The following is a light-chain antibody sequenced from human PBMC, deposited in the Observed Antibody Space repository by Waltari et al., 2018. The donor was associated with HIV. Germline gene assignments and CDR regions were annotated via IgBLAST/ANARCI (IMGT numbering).Light chain of an antibody. V-gene: IGKV3-11*01. CDR1: QSISSY. Sequence: EIVLTQSPATLSLSPGERATLSCRDSQSISSYLAWYQQTPGQAPRLLIYDASNRATGIPARFSGSGSGTDFTLTISSLEPEDFAVYHCQHRSNWPLTFGGGTKVEIK. CDR3: QHRSNWPLT. J-gene: IGKJ4*01. CDR2: DAS.